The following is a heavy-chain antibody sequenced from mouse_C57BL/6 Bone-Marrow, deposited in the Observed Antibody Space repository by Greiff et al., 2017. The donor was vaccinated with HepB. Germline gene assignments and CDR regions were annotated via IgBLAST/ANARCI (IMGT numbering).Heavy chain of an antibody. V-gene: IGHV1-69*01. J-gene: IGHJ3*01. CDR2: IDPSDSYT. CDR1: GYTFTSYW. CDR3: ARDEGELGQAFAY. D-gene: IGHD4-1*01. Sequence: QVQLQQPGAELVMPGASVKLSCKASGYTFTSYWMHWVKQRPGQGLEWIGEIDPSDSYTNYNQKFKGKSTLTVDKSSSTAYMQLSSLTSEDSAVYYCARDEGELGQAFAYWGQGTLVTVSA.